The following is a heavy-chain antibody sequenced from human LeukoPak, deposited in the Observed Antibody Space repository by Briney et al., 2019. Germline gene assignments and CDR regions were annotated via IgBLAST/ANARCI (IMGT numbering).Heavy chain of an antibody. CDR1: GGSISSGGYY. D-gene: IGHD2-2*01. CDR3: ARRSGGPAAIFNY. J-gene: IGHJ4*02. CDR2: IYYSGST. V-gene: IGHV4-31*03. Sequence: PSQTLSLTCTVSGGSISSGGYYWSWIRQHPGKGLEWLGYIYYSGSTYYNPSLKSRVTISVDTSKNQFSLKLSSVTAADTAVYYCARRSGGPAAIFNYWGQGTLVTVSS.